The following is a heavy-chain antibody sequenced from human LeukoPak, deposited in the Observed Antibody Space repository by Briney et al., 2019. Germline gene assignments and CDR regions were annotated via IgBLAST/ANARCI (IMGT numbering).Heavy chain of an antibody. CDR2: ISYDGSNK. Sequence: PGGSLRLSCAASGFTFSSYWMSWVRRAPGKGLEWVAVISYDGSNKYYADSVKGRFTISRDNSKNTLYLQMNSLRAEDTAVYYCVEGYCTNGVCATSVEFDYWGQGTLVTVSS. J-gene: IGHJ4*02. V-gene: IGHV3-30*03. CDR3: VEGYCTNGVCATSVEFDY. D-gene: IGHD2-8*01. CDR1: GFTFSSYW.